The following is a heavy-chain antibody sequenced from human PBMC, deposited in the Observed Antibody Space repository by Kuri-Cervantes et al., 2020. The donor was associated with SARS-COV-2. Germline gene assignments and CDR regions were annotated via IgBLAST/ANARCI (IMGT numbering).Heavy chain of an antibody. CDR3: ARPGGFLDV. D-gene: IGHD4-23*01. CDR2: IYYSGST. CDR1: GGSISSHY. J-gene: IGHJ6*04. V-gene: IGHV4-59*11. Sequence: SETLSLTCTVSGGSISSHYWSWIRQPPGKGLEWIGYIYYSGSTNYNPSLKSRVTISVDTSKNQFSLKLSSVTAADTAVYYCARPGGFLDVWGKGTTGTVSS.